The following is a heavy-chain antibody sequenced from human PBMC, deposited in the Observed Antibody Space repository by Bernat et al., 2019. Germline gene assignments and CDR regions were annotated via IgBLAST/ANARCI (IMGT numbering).Heavy chain of an antibody. Sequence: QVQLVESGGGLVKPGGSLRLSCAASGFTFSDYYMSWIRQAPGKGLEWVSYLSSSGSTIYYADSVKGRFTISRDNAKNSLYLQMYSLRAEDTAVYYCAREETDSSSWSALFDYWGQGTLVTVSS. CDR1: GFTFSDYY. V-gene: IGHV3-11*01. D-gene: IGHD6-13*01. CDR3: AREETDSSSWSALFDY. CDR2: LSSSGSTI. J-gene: IGHJ4*02.